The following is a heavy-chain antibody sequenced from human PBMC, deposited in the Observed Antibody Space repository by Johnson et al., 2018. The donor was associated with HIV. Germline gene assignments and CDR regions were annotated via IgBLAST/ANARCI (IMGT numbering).Heavy chain of an antibody. CDR3: AKGNYYDSSGYYGSTHAFDI. J-gene: IGHJ3*02. Sequence: QVQLVESGGGVVQPGGSLRLSCAASGFTFSSYGMHWVRQAPGKGLEWVAFIRYDGSNKYYADSVTGRFTISRDNSKNTLYLQMNSLRAEDTAVYYCAKGNYYDSSGYYGSTHAFDIWGQGTMVTVSS. CDR2: IRYDGSNK. CDR1: GFTFSSYG. V-gene: IGHV3-30*02. D-gene: IGHD3-22*01.